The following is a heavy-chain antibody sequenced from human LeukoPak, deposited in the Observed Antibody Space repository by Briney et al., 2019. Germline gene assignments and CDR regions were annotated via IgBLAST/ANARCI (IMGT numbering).Heavy chain of an antibody. Sequence: GGALRLSCAASGFTFDDYAMHWVRQAPGKGLEWVSLISGDGGSTYYADSVKDRFTISRDNSKNSLYLQMNSLRAEGTALYYCAKEIPYYYDISGYYYGMDVWGQGTTVTVSS. J-gene: IGHJ6*02. D-gene: IGHD3-22*01. V-gene: IGHV3-43*02. CDR2: ISGDGGST. CDR1: GFTFDDYA. CDR3: AKEIPYYYDISGYYYGMDV.